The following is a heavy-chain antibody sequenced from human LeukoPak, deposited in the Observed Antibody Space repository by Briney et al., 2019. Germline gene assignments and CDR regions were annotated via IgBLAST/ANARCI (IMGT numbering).Heavy chain of an antibody. J-gene: IGHJ5*02. Sequence: GGSLRLSCAASGFTVSSNYMSWVRQAPGKGLEWVSYISSSVSNIYYADSVKGRFTISRDNAKNSLYLQMNSLRAEDTAVYYWWRGPFLGCYFDLWGQGTLVTVPS. CDR2: ISSSVSNI. CDR3: WRGPFLGCYFDL. V-gene: IGHV3-11*01. CDR1: GFTVSSNY. D-gene: IGHD3-3*01.